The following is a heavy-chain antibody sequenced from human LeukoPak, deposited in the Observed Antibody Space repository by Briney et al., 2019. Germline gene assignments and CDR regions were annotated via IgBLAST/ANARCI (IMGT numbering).Heavy chain of an antibody. V-gene: IGHV3-30*03. CDR3: ARVELPIAVAGDDY. J-gene: IGHJ4*02. CDR2: ISYDGSNK. CDR1: GFTFSNYG. Sequence: GGSLRLSCAASGFTFSNYGMHWVRQAPGKGLEWVAVISYDGSNKYYADSVKGRFTISRDNSKNTLYLQMNSLRAEDTAVYYCARVELPIAVAGDDYWGQGTLVTVSS. D-gene: IGHD6-19*01.